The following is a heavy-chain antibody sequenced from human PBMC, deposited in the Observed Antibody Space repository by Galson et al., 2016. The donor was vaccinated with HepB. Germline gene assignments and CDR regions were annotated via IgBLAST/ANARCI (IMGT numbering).Heavy chain of an antibody. J-gene: IGHJ4*02. V-gene: IGHV1-69*13. Sequence: SVKVSCKASGDTLSTFSLGWVRQAPGQGLEWLGGIIPVSGAAHYTQRFQERVTITADDSTRTVYMEMHSLGSEDTAVYYCARYTNAWQPFDDWGQGTLVTVSS. CDR3: ARYTNAWQPFDD. CDR2: IIPVSGAA. D-gene: IGHD1-1*01. CDR1: GDTLSTFS.